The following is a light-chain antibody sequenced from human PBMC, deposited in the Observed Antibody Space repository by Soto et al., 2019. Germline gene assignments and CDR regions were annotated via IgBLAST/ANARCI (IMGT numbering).Light chain of an antibody. CDR2: GVS. V-gene: IGKV3-20*01. J-gene: IGKJ1*01. CDR1: HSVTGIY. Sequence: EIVLTQSPGTLSLSPGERATVSCRASHSVTGIYLAWYQQKPGQAPRLLIYGVSRRATGIPDRFSGSGSGTDFTLTISRLEPEDFAVYYCQQYGSSPRTFGQGTKVEIK. CDR3: QQYGSSPRT.